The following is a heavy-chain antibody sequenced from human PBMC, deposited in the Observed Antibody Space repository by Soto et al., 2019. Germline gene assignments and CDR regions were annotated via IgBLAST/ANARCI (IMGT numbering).Heavy chain of an antibody. CDR3: GPRGAVADPRGY. J-gene: IGHJ4*02. V-gene: IGHV4-34*01. Sequence: QVQLQQWGAGLLKPSETLSLTCAVYGGSFSDFYWTWIRQLPGKGLEWIGEINHSGSTNYNPSLKSRVAISVDTSKNQCSLNLRSVTAADTAVYYCGPRGAVADPRGYGGQGTLVTVSS. D-gene: IGHD6-19*01. CDR1: GGSFSDFY. CDR2: INHSGST.